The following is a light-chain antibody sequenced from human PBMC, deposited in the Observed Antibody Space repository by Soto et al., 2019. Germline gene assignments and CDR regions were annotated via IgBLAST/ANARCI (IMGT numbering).Light chain of an antibody. Sequence: DIQMTQSPSTLSASVGDRVTITCRASQSISSWLAWYQQKPGKAQKLLNYDASSLESGVPSRFSGSRSGTEFTLTISSLQPDDFATYYCQQYNSYSWTFGQGTK. V-gene: IGKV1-5*01. CDR2: DAS. J-gene: IGKJ1*01. CDR1: QSISSW. CDR3: QQYNSYSWT.